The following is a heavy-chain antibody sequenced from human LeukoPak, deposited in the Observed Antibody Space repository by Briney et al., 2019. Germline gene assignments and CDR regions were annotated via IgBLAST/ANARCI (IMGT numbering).Heavy chain of an antibody. J-gene: IGHJ4*02. D-gene: IGHD5-18*01. CDR3: ARERGYRGGPTDY. Sequence: SETLSLTCTVSGGSISSYYWSWIRQPPGKGLEWIGYIYYRGSTNYNPSLKSRVTISVDTSKNQFSLKLSSVTAADTAVYYCARERGYRGGPTDYWGQGTLVTVSS. CDR2: IYYRGST. V-gene: IGHV4-59*12. CDR1: GGSISSYY.